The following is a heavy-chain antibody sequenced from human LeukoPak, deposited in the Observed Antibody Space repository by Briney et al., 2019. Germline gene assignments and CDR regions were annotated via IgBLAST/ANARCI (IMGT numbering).Heavy chain of an antibody. Sequence: PSETLSLTCTVSGGSISGYYWSWIRQPPGKGLEWIGYIYYSGSTNYNPSLKSRVTISVDTSKNQFSLKLSSVTAADTAVYYCARRGYYDSSGYIVNYYYGMDVWGQGTTVTVSS. CDR3: ARRGYYDSSGYIVNYYYGMDV. V-gene: IGHV4-59*08. D-gene: IGHD3-22*01. CDR1: GGSISGYY. CDR2: IYYSGST. J-gene: IGHJ6*02.